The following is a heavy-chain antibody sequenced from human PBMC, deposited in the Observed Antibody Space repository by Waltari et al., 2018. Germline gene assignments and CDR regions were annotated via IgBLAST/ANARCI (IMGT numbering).Heavy chain of an antibody. CDR2: ISAYNGNT. Sequence: KGSGFIFSNYGITWVRQAPGQGLEWMGWISAYNGNTNYEQKFQGRVTMTTDTSTSTAYMELRSLRSDDTAVYYCARDDVDSSSFGGFWGQGTLVTVSS. V-gene: IGHV1-18*01. J-gene: IGHJ4*02. D-gene: IGHD6-13*01. CDR1: GFIFSNYG. CDR3: ARDDVDSSSFGGF.